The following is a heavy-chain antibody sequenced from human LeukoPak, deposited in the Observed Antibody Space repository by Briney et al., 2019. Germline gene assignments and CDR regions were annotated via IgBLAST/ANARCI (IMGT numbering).Heavy chain of an antibody. J-gene: IGHJ4*02. CDR3: ARAPHRIYDSSGYYSQKPPFDY. CDR2: ISSSSSTI. V-gene: IGHV3-48*04. Sequence: GGSLRLSCAASGFTFSSYSMNWVRQAPGKGLEWVSSISSSSSTIYYADSVKGRFTISRDNAKNSLYLQMNSLRAEDTAVYYCARAPHRIYDSSGYYSQKPPFDYWGQGTLVTVSS. D-gene: IGHD3-22*01. CDR1: GFTFSSYS.